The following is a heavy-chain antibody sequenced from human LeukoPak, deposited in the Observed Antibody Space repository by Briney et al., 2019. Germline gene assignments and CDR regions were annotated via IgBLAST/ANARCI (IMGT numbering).Heavy chain of an antibody. J-gene: IGHJ6*04. V-gene: IGHV4-59*01. CDR2: IYYSGST. D-gene: IGHD3-9*01. Sequence: SENLSLTCTDSGGSISSYYWSWIRQPPGKGPEWIGYIYYSGSTNYNPSLKSRVTISVDTSKNQFSLKLSSVTAADTAVYYCARGHLYDILTGYYRGMDYYYGMDVWGKGTAVTVSS. CDR3: ARGHLYDILTGYYRGMDYYYGMDV. CDR1: GGSISSYY.